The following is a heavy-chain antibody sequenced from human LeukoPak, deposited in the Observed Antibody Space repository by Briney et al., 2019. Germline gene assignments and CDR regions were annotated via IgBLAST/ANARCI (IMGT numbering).Heavy chain of an antibody. CDR2: MNPNSGNT. CDR3: ARGRWGAAVGSWFDP. V-gene: IGHV1-8*01. D-gene: IGHD6-13*01. CDR1: GYTFTNYD. J-gene: IGHJ5*02. Sequence: ASVKVSCKASGYTFTNYDINWVRQATGQGLEWMGWMNPNSGNTGYAQKFQGRVTMTRNTSISTPYMELSSLRCEDTAVYYCARGRWGAAVGSWFDPWGQGTLVTVSS.